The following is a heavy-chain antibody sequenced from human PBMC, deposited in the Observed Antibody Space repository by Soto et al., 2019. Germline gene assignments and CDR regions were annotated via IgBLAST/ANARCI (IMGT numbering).Heavy chain of an antibody. J-gene: IGHJ5*02. V-gene: IGHV3-30*18. CDR1: GFTFSSYG. CDR3: AKDSGYPPLDYYGSGSYPNH. D-gene: IGHD3-10*01. Sequence: GGSLRLSCAASGFTFSSYGMHWVRQAPGKGLEWLAVISYDGSNKYYADSVKGRFTISRDNSKNTLYLQMNSLRAEDTAVYYCAKDSGYPPLDYYGSGSYPNHWGQGTLVTVSS. CDR2: ISYDGSNK.